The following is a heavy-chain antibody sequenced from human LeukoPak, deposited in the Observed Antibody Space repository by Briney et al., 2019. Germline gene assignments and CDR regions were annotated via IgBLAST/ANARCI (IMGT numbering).Heavy chain of an antibody. V-gene: IGHV1-18*01. Sequence: GASVKVSCKASGYIYTSYGINWVRQAPGQGLEWMGWISAYNGNTKYAQKLQGRVTMTTDTSTSTAHMELRSLRTDDTGVYYCTRGPEWFGVNVDYWGQGTLVTVSS. D-gene: IGHD3-10*01. CDR1: GYIYTSYG. CDR3: TRGPEWFGVNVDY. CDR2: ISAYNGNT. J-gene: IGHJ4*02.